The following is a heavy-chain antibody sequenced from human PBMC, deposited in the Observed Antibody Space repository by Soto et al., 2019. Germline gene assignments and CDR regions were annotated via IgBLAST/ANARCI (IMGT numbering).Heavy chain of an antibody. CDR3: ARRLITGTGDV. D-gene: IGHD1-20*01. Sequence: QVQLVQSGAEVKKPGASVKVSCKASGYTFTSYYMHWVRQAPGQGLEWMGIINPSGGSTSYAQKFQGSVTMTRDTSTSTVYMELSSLRSEDTAVYYCARRLITGTGDVWVQGTTVTVSS. V-gene: IGHV1-46*01. J-gene: IGHJ6*02. CDR1: GYTFTSYY. CDR2: INPSGGST.